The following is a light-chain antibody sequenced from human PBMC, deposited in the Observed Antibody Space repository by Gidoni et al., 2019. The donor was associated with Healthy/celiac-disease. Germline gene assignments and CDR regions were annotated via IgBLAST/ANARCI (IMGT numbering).Light chain of an antibody. Sequence: SYDLTQPTTVSVSPGQTASITSSGDKLGDKYACWYQQTPGQSPVRSIYQDSKRPSGIPERFSVSTSGNTATLPIIGTQAMDEADYYCQAGVVFGAGTKLTVL. J-gene: IGLJ2*01. V-gene: IGLV3-1*01. CDR2: QDS. CDR3: QAGVV. CDR1: KLGDKY.